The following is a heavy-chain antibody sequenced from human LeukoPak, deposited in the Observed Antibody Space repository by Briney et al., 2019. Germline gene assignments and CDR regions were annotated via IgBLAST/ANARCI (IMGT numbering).Heavy chain of an antibody. D-gene: IGHD6-13*01. V-gene: IGHV4-39*01. J-gene: IGHJ4*02. Sequence: SETLSLTCSVSGGSIIRNTYYWGRIRQPPGKRLEWIGSVYFSGSTYYNPSLKSRVTISVDTSKNQFSLRLNSVTAADTAVYYCARGFSGSWYFDYWGQGTLGTVSS. CDR1: GGSIIRNTYY. CDR3: ARGFSGSWYFDY. CDR2: VYFSGST.